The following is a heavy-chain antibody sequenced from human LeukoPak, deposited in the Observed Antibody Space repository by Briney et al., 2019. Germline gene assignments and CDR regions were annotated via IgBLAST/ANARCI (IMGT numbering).Heavy chain of an antibody. Sequence: PGGSLRLSCAASGFNFDQYAMNWVRQAPGKGLEWVSFISGGGAKTFYADSVKGRFSISRDNSKNTVYLHMNSLRAEDTAIYYCAKCSSSYGNDAFDIWGQGTMVTVSS. CDR3: AKCSSSYGNDAFDI. V-gene: IGHV3-23*01. CDR1: GFNFDQYA. J-gene: IGHJ3*02. CDR2: ISGGGAKT. D-gene: IGHD3-16*01.